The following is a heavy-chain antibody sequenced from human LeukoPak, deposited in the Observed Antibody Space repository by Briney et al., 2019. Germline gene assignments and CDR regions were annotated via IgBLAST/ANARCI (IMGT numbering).Heavy chain of an antibody. V-gene: IGHV1-18*01. D-gene: IGHD2-8*02. CDR3: ARAGVLDHYYYYGMDV. CDR1: GYTFTSYG. J-gene: IGHJ6*02. CDR2: ISAYNGNT. Sequence: ASVKVSCKASGYTFTSYGISWVRQAPGQGLEWMGWISAYNGNTNYAQKLQGRVTMTTDTSTSTAYMELRSLRSDDTAVYYCARAGVLDHYYYYGMDVWGQGTTVTVSS.